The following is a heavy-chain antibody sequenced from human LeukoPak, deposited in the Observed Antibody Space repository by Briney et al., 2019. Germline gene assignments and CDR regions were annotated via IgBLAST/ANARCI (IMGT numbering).Heavy chain of an antibody. V-gene: IGHV1-69*13. D-gene: IGHD5-12*01. CDR3: AREGYVSGYDYFDY. CDR1: GGTFSSYA. J-gene: IGHJ4*02. CDR2: IIPIFGTA. Sequence: SVKVSCKASGGTFSSYAISWARQAPGQGLEWMGGIIPIFGTANYAQKFQGRVTITADEPTSTAYMELSSLRSEDTAVYYCAREGYVSGYDYFDYWGQGTLVTVSS.